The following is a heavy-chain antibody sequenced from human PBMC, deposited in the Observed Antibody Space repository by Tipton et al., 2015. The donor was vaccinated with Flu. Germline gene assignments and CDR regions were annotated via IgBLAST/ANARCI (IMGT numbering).Heavy chain of an antibody. Sequence: TLSLTCTVSGGSISGYYWSWIRQPPGKGLEWIGFIYYSGSTNYNPSLKSRVTISVDTSKNQFSLKLSSVTAADTAVYFCAREVRRDGYNYCDYWGQGTLVTVSS. V-gene: IGHV4-59*12. CDR1: GGSISGYY. D-gene: IGHD5-24*01. CDR2: IYYSGST. CDR3: AREVRRDGYNYCDY. J-gene: IGHJ4*02.